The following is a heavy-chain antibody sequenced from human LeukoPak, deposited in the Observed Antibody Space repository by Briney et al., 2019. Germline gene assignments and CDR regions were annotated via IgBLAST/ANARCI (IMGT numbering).Heavy chain of an antibody. CDR1: GFTYSVYW. Sequence: GGSLRLSGAASGFTYSVYWMGWVRQAPGKGLEWVADIKHDGSETYHVDFVKGRFTISRDNAESSLYLQMNSLRAEDTALYYCVRHYYDSSGWSFDMWGQGTMVTVSP. D-gene: IGHD3-22*01. CDR2: IKHDGSET. V-gene: IGHV3-7*01. J-gene: IGHJ3*02. CDR3: VRHYYDSSGWSFDM.